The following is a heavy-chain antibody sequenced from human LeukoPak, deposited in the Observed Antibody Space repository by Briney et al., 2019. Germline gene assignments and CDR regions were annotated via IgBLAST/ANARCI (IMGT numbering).Heavy chain of an antibody. J-gene: IGHJ6*02. CDR3: ARHLITMVRGVSINYYYYGMDV. Sequence: GESLKISCKGSGYSFTSYWIGWVRQMPGKGLEWMGIIYPGDSDTRYSPSFQGQVTISADKSFGTAYLQWSSLKASDTAMYYCARHLITMVRGVSINYYYYGMDVWGQGATVTVSS. V-gene: IGHV5-51*01. D-gene: IGHD3-10*01. CDR1: GYSFTSYW. CDR2: IYPGDSDT.